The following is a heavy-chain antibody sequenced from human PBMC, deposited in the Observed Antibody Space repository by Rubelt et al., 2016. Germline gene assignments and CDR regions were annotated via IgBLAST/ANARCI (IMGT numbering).Heavy chain of an antibody. V-gene: IGHV1-24*01. J-gene: IGHJ4*02. D-gene: IGHD5-18*01. CDR1: GYTLTELS. CDR2: FDTEDGET. Sequence: QVQLVQSGAEVKKPGASVKVSCKVSGYTLTELSMHWVRQAPGKGLEWMGGFDTEDGETIYAQKFQGRVTMTEDTSTDTAYMELSSLGSEDTAVYYCATGHSYVPYFDYWGQGTLVTVSS. CDR3: ATGHSYVPYFDY.